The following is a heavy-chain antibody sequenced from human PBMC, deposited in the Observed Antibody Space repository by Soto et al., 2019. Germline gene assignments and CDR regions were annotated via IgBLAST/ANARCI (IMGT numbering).Heavy chain of an antibody. D-gene: IGHD4-17*01. J-gene: IGHJ6*02. Sequence: QVQLVQSGAEVKKPGSSVKVSCKASGGTFSSYAISWLRQAPGQGLEWMGGIIPIFGTANYAQRFQGRVTITADESTSTAYMELSSLRSEDTAVYYCARLSYGGNTQPDNGMDVWGQGTTGTVSS. V-gene: IGHV1-69*12. CDR2: IIPIFGTA. CDR3: ARLSYGGNTQPDNGMDV. CDR1: GGTFSSYA.